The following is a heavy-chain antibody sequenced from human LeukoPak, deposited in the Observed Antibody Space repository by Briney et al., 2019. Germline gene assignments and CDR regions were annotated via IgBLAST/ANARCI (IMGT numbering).Heavy chain of an antibody. Sequence: SQTLSLTCTVSGGSISSGGYYWSWIRQHPGKGLEWIGYIYYSGSTYYNPSLKSRVTISVDTSKNQFSLRLRSVTAADTAVYYCARHEVRGSGSYFPGLDYYYGMDVWGQGTTVTVSS. CDR3: ARHEVRGSGSYFPGLDYYYGMDV. J-gene: IGHJ6*02. CDR2: IYYSGST. CDR1: GGSISSGGYY. D-gene: IGHD3-10*01. V-gene: IGHV4-31*03.